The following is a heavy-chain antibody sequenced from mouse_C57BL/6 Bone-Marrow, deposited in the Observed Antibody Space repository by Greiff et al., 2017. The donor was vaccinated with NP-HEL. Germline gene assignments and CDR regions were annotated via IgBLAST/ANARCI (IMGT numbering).Heavy chain of an antibody. CDR2: ILPGSGST. CDR1: GYTFTGYW. V-gene: IGHV1-9*01. Sequence: QVQLKESGAELMKPGASVKLSCKASGYTFTGYWIEWVKQRPGHGLEWIGEILPGSGSTHYNEKFKGKATFTADQSSNPAYMQLSSLTTEDSAIYYWARGRTGTRGPWFAYWGQGTLVTVSA. D-gene: IGHD4-1*01. J-gene: IGHJ3*01. CDR3: ARGRTGTRGPWFAY.